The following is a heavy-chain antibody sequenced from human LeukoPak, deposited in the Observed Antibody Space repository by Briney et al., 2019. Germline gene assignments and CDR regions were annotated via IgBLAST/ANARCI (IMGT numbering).Heavy chain of an antibody. V-gene: IGHV1-2*06. CDR1: GYTFTGYY. D-gene: IGHD1-7*01. Sequence: ASVKVSCKASGYTFTGYYMHWVRQAPGQGLEWMGRINPNSGGTNYAQKFQGRVTMTRDTSISTAYMELSRLRSDDTAVYYCAREDGPGTGSGYYYGMDVWGQGTTVTVSS. CDR2: INPNSGGT. J-gene: IGHJ6*02. CDR3: AREDGPGTGSGYYYGMDV.